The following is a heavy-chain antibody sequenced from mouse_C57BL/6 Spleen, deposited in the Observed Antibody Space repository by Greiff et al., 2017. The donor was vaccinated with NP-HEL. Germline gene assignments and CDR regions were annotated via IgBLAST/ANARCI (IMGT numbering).Heavy chain of an antibody. V-gene: IGHV1-61*01. D-gene: IGHD2-5*01. J-gene: IGHJ3*01. CDR1: GYTFTSYW. CDR3: ARSGYSNYPPWFAY. Sequence: VQLQQPGAELVRPGSSVKLSCKASGYTFTSYWMDWVKQRPGQGLEWIGNIYPSDSETHYNQKFKDKATLTVDKSSSTAYMQLSSLTSEDSAVYYCARSGYSNYPPWFAYWGQGTLVTVSA. CDR2: IYPSDSET.